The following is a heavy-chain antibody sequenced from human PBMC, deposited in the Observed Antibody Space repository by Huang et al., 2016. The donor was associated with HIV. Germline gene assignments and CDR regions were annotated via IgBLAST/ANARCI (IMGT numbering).Heavy chain of an antibody. CDR1: GFTFSRYG. D-gene: IGHD3-16*01. J-gene: IGHJ3*02. Sequence: QVQLVESGGGVVQPGRSLRLSCAASGFTFSRYGIHWVRQAPGKGLEWVALRSYDGSNEYFADSVKGRFTISRDNSKNTLYLQMNSLRPDDTALYYCAMKWVWGDAFDIWGQGTMVTVSS. CDR3: AMKWVWGDAFDI. CDR2: RSYDGSNE. V-gene: IGHV3-30*03.